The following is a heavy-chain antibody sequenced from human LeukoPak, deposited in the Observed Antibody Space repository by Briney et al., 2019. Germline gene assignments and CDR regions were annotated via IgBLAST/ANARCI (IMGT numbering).Heavy chain of an antibody. J-gene: IGHJ6*03. V-gene: IGHV4-39*01. D-gene: IGHD6-19*01. CDR1: GGSISSSNYY. CDR2: ISYSGST. Sequence: KTSETLSLTCTVSGGSISSSNYYWGWIRQPPGKGLEWIGSISYSGSTYYNPSLKSRVTISADTSKNQFSLKLTSVTAADTAVYYCARAVAGVASPPYYYYYYYMDVWGKGTTVTVSS. CDR3: ARAVAGVASPPYYYYYYYMDV.